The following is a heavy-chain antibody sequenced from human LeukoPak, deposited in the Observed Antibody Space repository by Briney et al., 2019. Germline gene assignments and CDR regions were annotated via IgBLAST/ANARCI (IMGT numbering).Heavy chain of an antibody. J-gene: IGHJ4*02. CDR2: INLNSGGT. CDR3: ARARNYYDSSGSFDY. Sequence: ASVKVSCKASGYTFTGYYMHWVRQAPGQGLEWMGGINLNSGGTNYAQKFQGRVTMTRDTSISTAYMELSRLRSDDTAVYYCARARNYYDSSGSFDYWGQGTLVTVSS. V-gene: IGHV1-2*02. D-gene: IGHD3-22*01. CDR1: GYTFTGYY.